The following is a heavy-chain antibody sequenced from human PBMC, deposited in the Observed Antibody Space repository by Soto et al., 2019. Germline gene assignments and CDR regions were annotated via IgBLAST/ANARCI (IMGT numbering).Heavy chain of an antibody. J-gene: IGHJ6*02. CDR2: IYLSGST. CDR1: GGSFTNYS. Sequence: QVLQQESGPGLVKPSETLSLRCTVSGGSFTNYSWSWIRQPPGKGLEWIGYIYLSGSTNYNPSLKSRVTISKDPSKNQFSLTLRSVTAADTAVYFCARDFDFWSGYLSSYGMDVWGQGATVTVSS. CDR3: ARDFDFWSGYLSSYGMDV. D-gene: IGHD3-3*01. V-gene: IGHV4-59*01.